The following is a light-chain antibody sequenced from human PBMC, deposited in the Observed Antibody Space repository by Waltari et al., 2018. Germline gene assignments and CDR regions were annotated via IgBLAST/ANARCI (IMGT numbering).Light chain of an antibody. CDR1: SSDVGGHNH. Sequence: QSALTQPASVSGSPGESITISCTGTSSDVGGHNHFSSYQHHPGKAPKPLIHDVNRLPSGVSDRLPGSKSATTAFLTISGLQAEDEADYYCNSFTDTASWVFGGGTKLTVL. J-gene: IGLJ3*02. CDR2: DVN. CDR3: NSFTDTASWV. V-gene: IGLV2-14*03.